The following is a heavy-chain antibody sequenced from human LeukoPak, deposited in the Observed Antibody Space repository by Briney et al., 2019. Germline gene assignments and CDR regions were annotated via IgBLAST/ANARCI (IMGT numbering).Heavy chain of an antibody. J-gene: IGHJ3*02. CDR1: GFTFSSYA. Sequence: GGSLRLSCAASGFTFSSYAMSWVRQAPGKGLEWVSAISGSGGSTYYADSVKGRFTISRDNGKDSLYLQMDSLRAEDTAVYYCARDLNWAFDIWGQGTMVTVS. V-gene: IGHV3-23*01. CDR2: ISGSGGST. CDR3: ARDLNWAFDI.